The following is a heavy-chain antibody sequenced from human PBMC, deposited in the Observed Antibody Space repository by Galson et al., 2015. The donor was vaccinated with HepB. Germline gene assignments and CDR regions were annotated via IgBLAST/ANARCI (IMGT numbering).Heavy chain of an antibody. Sequence: SVKVSCKASGYTFTGYYMHWVRQAPGQGLEWMGWINPNSGGTNYAQKFQGRVTMTRDTSISTAYMELSRLRSDDTAVYYCATTDLLSYCSSTSCYSEAPGYYYYYMDVWGKGTTVTVSS. V-gene: IGHV1-2*02. CDR1: GYTFTGYY. J-gene: IGHJ6*03. CDR3: ATTDLLSYCSSTSCYSEAPGYYYYYMDV. CDR2: INPNSGGT. D-gene: IGHD2-2*01.